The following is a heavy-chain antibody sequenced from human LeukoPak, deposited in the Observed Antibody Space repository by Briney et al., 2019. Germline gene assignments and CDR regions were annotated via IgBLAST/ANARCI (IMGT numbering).Heavy chain of an antibody. J-gene: IGHJ4*02. Sequence: ASVKVSCKASGYTFTSYDINWVRQATGQGLEWMGWMNPNSGNTGYAQKFQGRVTMTRDTSISTAYMELSRLRSDDTAVYYCARALGSITMVRGVGRSLNYWGQGTLVTVSS. D-gene: IGHD3-10*01. CDR3: ARALGSITMVRGVGRSLNY. CDR1: GYTFTSYD. V-gene: IGHV1-8*01. CDR2: MNPNSGNT.